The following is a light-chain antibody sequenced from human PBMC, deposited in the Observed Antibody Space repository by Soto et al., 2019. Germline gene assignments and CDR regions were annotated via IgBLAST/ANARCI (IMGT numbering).Light chain of an antibody. J-gene: IGKJ1*01. CDR3: QQSYSTPPGT. V-gene: IGKV1-39*01. CDR1: QNISNY. CDR2: ATS. Sequence: DIQMSQSPSSLSASVGDGVTVTCRGIQNISNYLIWYQQKPGKAPKLLIYATSSLQSGVPSRFSGSGSGTDFPLTISSLQPEDFATYYCQQSYSTPPGTFGQGTKVDI.